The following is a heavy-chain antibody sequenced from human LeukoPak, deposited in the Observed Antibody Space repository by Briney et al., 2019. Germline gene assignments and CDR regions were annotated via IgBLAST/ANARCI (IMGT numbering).Heavy chain of an antibody. V-gene: IGHV1-8*01. J-gene: IGHJ6*03. Sequence: GASVKVSCKASGYTFTSYDINWVRQATGQGREWMGWMNPNSGNTGYAQKFQGRVTMTRNTSISTAYMELSSLRSEDTAVYYGARGLRARGVIFRRDYYYYYYMDVWGKGTTVTVSS. CDR1: GYTFTSYD. CDR2: MNPNSGNT. D-gene: IGHD3-10*01. CDR3: ARGLRARGVIFRRDYYYYYYMDV.